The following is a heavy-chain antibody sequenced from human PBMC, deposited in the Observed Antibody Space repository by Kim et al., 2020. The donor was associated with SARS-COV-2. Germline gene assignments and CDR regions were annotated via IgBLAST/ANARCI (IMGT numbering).Heavy chain of an antibody. CDR2: IKPGGGLT. CDR1: GITLSNYW. J-gene: IGHJ4*02. CDR3: ARDFDRVDN. V-gene: IGHV3-74*01. Sequence: GGSLRLSCAASGITLSNYWVHWVRQAPGKGLVWVSRIKPGGGLTFYADFVKGRFTISRDNAKNTVYLHFITLTVDDTAVYFCARDFDRVDNWRQGTLVTVSA.